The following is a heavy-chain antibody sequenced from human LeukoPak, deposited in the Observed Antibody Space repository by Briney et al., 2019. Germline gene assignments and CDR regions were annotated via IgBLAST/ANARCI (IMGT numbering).Heavy chain of an antibody. Sequence: GGSLRLSCAASGFTFSSYAMNWVRQAPGKGLEWVSSISSSSTYIYYGDSVKGRFTISRDNAKNSLYLQMNSLRAEDSAVYYCARGLSIPGGDSDYWGQGTLVAVSS. CDR1: GFTFSSYA. J-gene: IGHJ4*02. D-gene: IGHD2-21*02. CDR2: ISSSSTYI. V-gene: IGHV3-21*01. CDR3: ARGLSIPGGDSDY.